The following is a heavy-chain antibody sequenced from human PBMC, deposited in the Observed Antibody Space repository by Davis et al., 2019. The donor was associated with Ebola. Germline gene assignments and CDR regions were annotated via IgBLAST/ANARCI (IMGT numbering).Heavy chain of an antibody. Sequence: SETLSLTCTVSGCSISSYYWSWIRQPPGKGLEWIGYIYYSGSTNYNPSLKSRVTISVDTSKNQFSLKLSSVTAADTAVYYCARGRLWFGELSWFDPWGQGTLVTVSS. V-gene: IGHV4-59*01. CDR1: GCSISSYY. CDR2: IYYSGST. J-gene: IGHJ5*02. D-gene: IGHD3-10*01. CDR3: ARGRLWFGELSWFDP.